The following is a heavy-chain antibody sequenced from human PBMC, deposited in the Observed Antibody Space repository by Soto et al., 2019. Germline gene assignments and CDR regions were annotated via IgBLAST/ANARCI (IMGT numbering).Heavy chain of an antibody. CDR2: ISSTTNYI. Sequence: PGGSLRLSCAASGFTFTRYSMNWVRQAPGKGLEWVSSISSTTNYIYYGDSMKGRFTISRDNAKNSLYLEMNSLRAEDTAVYYCARESEDLTSNFDYWGQGTLVTVSA. CDR1: GFTFTRYS. CDR3: ARESEDLTSNFDY. J-gene: IGHJ4*02. V-gene: IGHV3-21*06.